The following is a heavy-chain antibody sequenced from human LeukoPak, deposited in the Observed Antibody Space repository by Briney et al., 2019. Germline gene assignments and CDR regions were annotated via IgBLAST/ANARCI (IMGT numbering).Heavy chain of an antibody. J-gene: IGHJ4*02. D-gene: IGHD1-7*01. Sequence: SETLSLTCTVSGYSVSSGYYWGWIRQPPGKGLEWIGSMYHSGDTYYNPSLKSRVTISVDTSKNQLSLKLSSVTAADTAVYYCARDELLHIDYWGQGTLVTVSS. CDR3: ARDELLHIDY. V-gene: IGHV4-38-2*02. CDR2: MYHSGDT. CDR1: GYSVSSGYY.